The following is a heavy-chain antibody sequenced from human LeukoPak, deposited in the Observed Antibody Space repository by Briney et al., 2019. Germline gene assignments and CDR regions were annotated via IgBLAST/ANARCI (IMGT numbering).Heavy chain of an antibody. CDR1: GGSISSYY. Sequence: SETLSLTCTVSGGSISSYYWSWIRQPPGQGLEWIGYIYYSGSTNYNPSLKSRVTISVDTSKNQFSLKLSSVTAADTAVYYCARGKRQGMITFGGVRFFDYWGQGTLVTVSS. V-gene: IGHV4-59*12. J-gene: IGHJ4*02. CDR2: IYYSGST. CDR3: ARGKRQGMITFGGVRFFDY. D-gene: IGHD3-16*01.